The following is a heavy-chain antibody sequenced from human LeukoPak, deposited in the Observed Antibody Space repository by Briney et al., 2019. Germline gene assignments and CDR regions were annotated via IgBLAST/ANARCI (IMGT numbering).Heavy chain of an antibody. D-gene: IGHD5-18*01. CDR1: GGSISTGGYY. Sequence: PSETLSLTCTVSGGSISTGGYYWTWIRQHPGKGLEWSGYIYNSGTTYYNPSLESRVTISGDTSKNQFSLKLNSVTAADTAVYYCARTAGWSYGFDYWGQGTLVTVSS. J-gene: IGHJ4*02. CDR3: ARTAGWSYGFDY. CDR2: IYNSGTT. V-gene: IGHV4-31*03.